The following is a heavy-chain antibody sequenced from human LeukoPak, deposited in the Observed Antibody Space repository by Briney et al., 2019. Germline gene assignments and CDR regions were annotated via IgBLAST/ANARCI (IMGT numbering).Heavy chain of an antibody. V-gene: IGHV4-59*01. Sequence: SETLSLTCTVAGGSISTYYRSWVRQPPGKGREWIGYIYNSGTTNYNPSLGSGGAISVDTSKTQFSLRRRSVDAADTAVYSCARELYHYDTSASYHYFDPWGQGTLVTVSS. D-gene: IGHD3-22*01. CDR1: GGSISTYY. J-gene: IGHJ5*02. CDR3: ARELYHYDTSASYHYFDP. CDR2: IYNSGTT.